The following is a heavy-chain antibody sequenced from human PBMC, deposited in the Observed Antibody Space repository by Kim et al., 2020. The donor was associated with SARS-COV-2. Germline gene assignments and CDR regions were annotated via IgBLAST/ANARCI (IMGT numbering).Heavy chain of an antibody. V-gene: IGHV3-23*01. CDR3: AKLAAADAYYYYYYMDV. Sequence: GGSLRLSCAASGFTFSSYAMSWVRQAPGKGLEWVSAISGSGGSTYYADSVKGRFTISRDNSKNTLYLQMNSLRAEDTAVYYCAKLAAADAYYYYYYMDVWGKGTTVTVSS. J-gene: IGHJ6*03. D-gene: IGHD6-13*01. CDR1: GFTFSSYA. CDR2: ISGSGGST.